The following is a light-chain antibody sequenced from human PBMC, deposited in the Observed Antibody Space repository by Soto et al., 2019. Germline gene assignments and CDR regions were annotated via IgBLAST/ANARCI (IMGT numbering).Light chain of an antibody. J-gene: IGLJ2*01. CDR2: GNS. V-gene: IGLV1-40*01. Sequence: QSVLTQPPSASGAPGQRVTISCTGSSSNIGAGYDVHWYQQLPGTAPKLLIYGNSHRPSGVPDRFSGSKSGTSASLAITGLQAEDEADYYCQSYDSSLSVVFGGRTKVTVL. CDR1: SSNIGAGYD. CDR3: QSYDSSLSVV.